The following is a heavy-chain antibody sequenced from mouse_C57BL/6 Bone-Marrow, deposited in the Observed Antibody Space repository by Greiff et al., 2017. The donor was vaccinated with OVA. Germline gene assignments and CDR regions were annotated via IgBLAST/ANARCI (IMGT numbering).Heavy chain of an antibody. J-gene: IGHJ1*03. CDR2: ISSGSSTI. Sequence: QLVESGGGLVKPGGSLKLSCAASGFTFSDYGMHWVRQAPEKGLEWVAYISSGSSTIYYADTVKGRFTISRDNAKNTLFLQMTSLRSEDTAMYYCARLYYGSSPWYFDVWGTGTTVTVSS. CDR3: ARLYYGSSPWYFDV. V-gene: IGHV5-17*01. D-gene: IGHD1-1*01. CDR1: GFTFSDYG.